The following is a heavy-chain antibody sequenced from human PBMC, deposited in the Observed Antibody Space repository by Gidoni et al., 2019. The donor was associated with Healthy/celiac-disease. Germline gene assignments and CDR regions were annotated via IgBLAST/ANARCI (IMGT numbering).Heavy chain of an antibody. V-gene: IGHV3-21*01. D-gene: IGHD4-17*01. CDR2: ISSSSSYI. CDR1: GFTFSSYS. J-gene: IGHJ4*02. CDR3: ARDEHGDYADY. Sequence: EVQLVESGGGLVKPGGSLRLACAASGFTFSSYSMNWVRPAPGKGLEWVSSISSSSSYIYYADSVKGRFTISRDNAKNSLYLQMNSLRAEDTAVYYCARDEHGDYADYWGQGTLVTVSS.